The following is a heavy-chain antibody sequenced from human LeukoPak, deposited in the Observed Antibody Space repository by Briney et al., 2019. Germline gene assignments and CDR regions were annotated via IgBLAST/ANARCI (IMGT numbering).Heavy chain of an antibody. Sequence: GRSLRLSCAASGFTFDDYAMHWVRQAPGKGLEWVSGISWNSGSIGYADSVKGRFTISRDNAKNSLYLQVNSLRAEDTALYYCAKDTNYGSGFNWFDPWGQGTLVTVSS. CDR1: GFTFDDYA. CDR2: ISWNSGSI. J-gene: IGHJ5*02. V-gene: IGHV3-9*01. CDR3: AKDTNYGSGFNWFDP. D-gene: IGHD3-10*01.